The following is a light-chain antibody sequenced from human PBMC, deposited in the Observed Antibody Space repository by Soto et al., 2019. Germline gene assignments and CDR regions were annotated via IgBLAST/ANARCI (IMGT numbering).Light chain of an antibody. Sequence: EIVLTQTPATLSLSPGERATLSCRASQSIAGYLHWYQHRPGQAPRLLIYDSFNRATGIPARFSGSGSGTDFTLTISSLEPEDFDVHYRQRRASWPITFGPGTKVNIK. CDR1: QSIAGY. J-gene: IGKJ3*01. CDR2: DSF. CDR3: QRRASWPIT. V-gene: IGKV3-11*01.